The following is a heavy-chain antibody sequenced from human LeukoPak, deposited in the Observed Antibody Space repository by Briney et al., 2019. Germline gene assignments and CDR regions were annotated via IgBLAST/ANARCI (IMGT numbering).Heavy chain of an antibody. CDR3: ARRNAMDV. V-gene: IGHV3-7*03. CDR1: GFTFSSYA. CDR2: INRDGSER. J-gene: IGHJ6*02. Sequence: GGSLRLSCAASGFTFSSYAMSWVRQARGQGLERVANINRDGSERYYVDSVKGRFTISRDDAKSSLYLQMYSLRAEDTAVYYCARRNAMDVWGQGTTVIVFS.